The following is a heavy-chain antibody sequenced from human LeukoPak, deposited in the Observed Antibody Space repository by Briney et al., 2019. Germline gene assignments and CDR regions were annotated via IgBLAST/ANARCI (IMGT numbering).Heavy chain of an antibody. D-gene: IGHD3-10*01. Sequence: GGSLRLSCAASGFTFSDYYMSWIRHAPGKGLEWVSYISSSGSTIYYADSVKGRFTISRGNAKNSLYLQMNTLRAEDTAVYYCARDRARGVGKSSWFDPWGQGTLVTVSS. CDR2: ISSSGSTI. CDR1: GFTFSDYY. V-gene: IGHV3-11*04. J-gene: IGHJ5*02. CDR3: ARDRARGVGKSSWFDP.